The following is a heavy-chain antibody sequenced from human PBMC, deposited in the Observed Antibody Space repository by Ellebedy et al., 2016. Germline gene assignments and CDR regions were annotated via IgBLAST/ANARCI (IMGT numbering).Heavy chain of an antibody. D-gene: IGHD1-1*01. V-gene: IGHV3-7*01. CDR3: AREWKASTNWFDS. CDR2: IKHDGSEI. Sequence: GGSLRLXXAASGFTFTDAWMSWARQAPGKGLEWVANIKHDGSEIYYVDSVKGRFTIYRDNANNLLYLQMNSLRVEDTARYYCAREWKASTNWFDSWGQGTLVTVSS. CDR1: GFTFTDAW. J-gene: IGHJ5*01.